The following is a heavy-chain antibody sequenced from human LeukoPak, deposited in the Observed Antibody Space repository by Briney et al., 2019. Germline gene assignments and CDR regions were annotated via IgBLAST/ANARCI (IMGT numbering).Heavy chain of an antibody. CDR3: VRSRNYYESSVYYRSFYFDY. CDR1: GFTFSTYS. CDR2: IHTDGTSA. D-gene: IGHD3-22*01. J-gene: IGHJ4*02. V-gene: IGHV3-74*01. Sequence: PGGSLRLSCAASGFTFSTYSMNWVRQVPGEGPVWVSRIHTDGTSATYADSVKGRFTISRDNAENTLYLQMNSLRAEDTAVYYCVRSRNYYESSVYYRSFYFDYWGQGTLVTVSS.